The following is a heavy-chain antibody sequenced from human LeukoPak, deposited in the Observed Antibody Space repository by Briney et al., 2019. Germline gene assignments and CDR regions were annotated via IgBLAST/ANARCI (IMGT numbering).Heavy chain of an antibody. V-gene: IGHV1-2*02. Sequence: ASVKVSCKTSGYTFNDYYLHWVRQAPGQGLEWMGWINPNSGRTNYAPKFQSRVTLTTDTSISTAYMELSSLISGDTALYYCARDSSDILTGYYHFWGQGTLVTVSS. J-gene: IGHJ4*02. CDR3: ARDSSDILTGYYHF. CDR2: INPNSGRT. D-gene: IGHD3-9*01. CDR1: GYTFNDYY.